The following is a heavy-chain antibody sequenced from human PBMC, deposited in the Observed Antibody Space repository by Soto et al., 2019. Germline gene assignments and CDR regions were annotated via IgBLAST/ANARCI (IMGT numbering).Heavy chain of an antibody. D-gene: IGHD2-15*01. V-gene: IGHV2-70*01. J-gene: IGHJ5*02. Sequence: SGPTLVNPTQTLTLTCTFSGFSLATSGLSVSWIRQPPGKALEWLALIDWEDDKFYSTSLKTRLTVSKDTSKNQVVLTMTNVDTVDTATYYCARMVGDDLLSEACFDPWGQGTLVTVSS. CDR2: IDWEDDK. CDR3: ARMVGDDLLSEACFDP. CDR1: GFSLATSGLS.